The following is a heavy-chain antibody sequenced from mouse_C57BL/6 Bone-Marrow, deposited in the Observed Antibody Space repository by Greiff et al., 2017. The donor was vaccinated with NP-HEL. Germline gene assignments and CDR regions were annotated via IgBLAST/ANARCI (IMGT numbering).Heavy chain of an antibody. Sequence: QVQLQQSGAELVRPGTSVKMSCKASGYTFTNYWIGWAKQRPGHGLEWIGDIYPGGGYTNYNEKFKGKATLTADKSSSTAYMQFSSLTSEDSAIYYCARRDYYYGSSSSYWYFDVWGTGTTVTVSS. CDR3: ARRDYYYGSSSSYWYFDV. V-gene: IGHV1-63*01. J-gene: IGHJ1*03. CDR1: GYTFTNYW. CDR2: IYPGGGYT. D-gene: IGHD1-1*01.